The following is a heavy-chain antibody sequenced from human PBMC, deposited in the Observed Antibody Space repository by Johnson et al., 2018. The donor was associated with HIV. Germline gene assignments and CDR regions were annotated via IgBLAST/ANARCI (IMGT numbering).Heavy chain of an antibody. D-gene: IGHD6-19*01. Sequence: VQLLESGGVVVQPGGSLRLSCAASGFTFDDYAMHWVRQAPGKGLEWVSLISWDGGSTYYADSVKGRFTISRDNSKNSLYLQMNSLRAEDTALYYCAKSLGALAVADAFDIWGQGTMVTVSS. J-gene: IGHJ3*02. CDR2: ISWDGGST. V-gene: IGHV3-43D*03. CDR3: AKSLGALAVADAFDI. CDR1: GFTFDDYA.